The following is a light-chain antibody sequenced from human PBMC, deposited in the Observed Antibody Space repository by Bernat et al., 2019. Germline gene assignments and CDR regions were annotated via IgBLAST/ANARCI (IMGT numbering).Light chain of an antibody. J-gene: IGKJ5*01. CDR3: QHYNDWPFT. Sequence: EIVLTQSPGTLSVSPGERGTLSCRASQSVSSSLAWYQQKPGQAPRLLIYGASTRATGIPARFSGSGSGTEFTLTISSLQSEDFAVYYCQHYNDWPFTFGQGTRLEIK. CDR1: QSVSSS. CDR2: GAS. V-gene: IGKV3-15*01.